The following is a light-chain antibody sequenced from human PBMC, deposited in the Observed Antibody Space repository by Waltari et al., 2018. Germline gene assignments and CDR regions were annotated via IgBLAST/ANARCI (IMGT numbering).Light chain of an antibody. J-gene: IGKJ2*01. Sequence: DVVLTQTPLSLSVSPGQSASFSCKSSQSLVHTDGKLYLYWYVQRPGQPPQLLMYEVSNRFTGVRPMFGGSGSGTDFTLKISRVEAEDVGVYYCMQSMQLPLYTFGQGTKLEIK. CDR1: QSLVHTDGKLY. V-gene: IGKV2D-29*01. CDR3: MQSMQLPLYT. CDR2: EVS.